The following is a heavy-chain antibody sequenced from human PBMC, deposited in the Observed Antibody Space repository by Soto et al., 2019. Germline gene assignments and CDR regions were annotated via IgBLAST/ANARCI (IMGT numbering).Heavy chain of an antibody. J-gene: IGHJ6*03. D-gene: IGHD3-10*01. CDR1: GGSISSYY. V-gene: IGHV4-59*01. CDR3: ARGRYYGSGSPLYYYYYMDV. Sequence: SETLSLTCTVSGGSISSYYWSWIQRPTRKGLEWIWYIYYSGSTNYNPSLKSRVTISVDTSKNQFSLKLSSVTAADTAVYYCARGRYYGSGSPLYYYYYMDVWGKGTTVTVS. CDR2: IYYSGST.